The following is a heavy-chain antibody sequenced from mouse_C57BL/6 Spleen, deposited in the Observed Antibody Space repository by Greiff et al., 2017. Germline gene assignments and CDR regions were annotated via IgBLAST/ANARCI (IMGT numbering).Heavy chain of an antibody. Sequence: VKLVESGAELARPGASVKLSCKASGYTFTSYGISWVKQRTGQGLEWIGEIYPRSGNTYYNEKFKGKATLTADKSSSTAYMELRSLTSEDSAVYFCARRTGTGYFDVWGTGTTVTVSS. CDR3: ARRTGTGYFDV. J-gene: IGHJ1*03. D-gene: IGHD4-1*01. CDR1: GYTFTSYG. CDR2: IYPRSGNT. V-gene: IGHV1-81*01.